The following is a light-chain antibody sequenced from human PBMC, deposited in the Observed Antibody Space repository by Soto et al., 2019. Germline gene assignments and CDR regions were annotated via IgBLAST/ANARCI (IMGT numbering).Light chain of an antibody. V-gene: IGKV3-20*01. J-gene: IGKJ3*01. CDR3: QQFGSSPGFT. CDR2: AAS. Sequence: EIVLTQSPGTLSLSPGERATLSCRASQSINNRYLAWYQQKPGQAPRLLIYAASSRATGIPDRFSGSGSGTDFTLTISRLEPEDCAVYYFQQFGSSPGFTFGPGTKVDIK. CDR1: QSINNRY.